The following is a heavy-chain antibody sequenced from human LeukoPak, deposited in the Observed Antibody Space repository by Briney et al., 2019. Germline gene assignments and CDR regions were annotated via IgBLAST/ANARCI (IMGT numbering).Heavy chain of an antibody. V-gene: IGHV1-2*04. D-gene: IGHD5/OR15-5a*01. CDR1: GYTFTGYY. CDR3: ARALYDSAVYFEY. J-gene: IGHJ4*02. Sequence: GASVKVSCKASGYTFTGYYMHWVRQAPGQGLDWMGWINPNSGGTNYAQKFQGWVTMTRDTSSSTAYMELSRLRSDDPAVYYCARALYDSAVYFEYWGQGTLVTVSS. CDR2: INPNSGGT.